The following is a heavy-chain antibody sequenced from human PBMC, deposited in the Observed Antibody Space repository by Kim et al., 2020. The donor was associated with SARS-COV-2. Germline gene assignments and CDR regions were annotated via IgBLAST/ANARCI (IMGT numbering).Heavy chain of an antibody. CDR2: TYYRSKWYN. CDR1: GDSVSSNSAA. D-gene: IGHD3-10*01. Sequence: SQTLSLTCAISGDSVSSNSAAWNWIRQSPSRGLEWLGRTYYRSKWYNDYAVSVKSRITINPDTSKNQFSLQLNSVTPEDTAVYYCAREKWVQGVIIPIDYWGQGTLVTVST. CDR3: AREKWVQGVIIPIDY. V-gene: IGHV6-1*01. J-gene: IGHJ4*02.